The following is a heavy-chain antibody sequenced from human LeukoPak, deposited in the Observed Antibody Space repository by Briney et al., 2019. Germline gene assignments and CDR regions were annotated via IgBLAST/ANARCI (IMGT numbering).Heavy chain of an antibody. CDR2: MNPNSGNT. CDR3: ARALPRLQWPLYD. J-gene: IGHJ4*02. CDR1: GYTFTSYD. Sequence: GVSVKVSCKASGYTFTSYDINWVRQATGQGLEWIGWMNPNSGNTGYAQKFQGRVTMTRNTSISTAYMELSSLRSEDTAVYYCARALPRLQWPLYDWGQGTLVTVSS. V-gene: IGHV1-8*01. D-gene: IGHD6-19*01.